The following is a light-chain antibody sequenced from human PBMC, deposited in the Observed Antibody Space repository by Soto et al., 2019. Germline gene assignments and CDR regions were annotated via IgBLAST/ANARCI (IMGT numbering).Light chain of an antibody. CDR2: DAS. CDR3: QQYGSSPAT. J-gene: IGKJ1*01. V-gene: IGKV3-11*01. Sequence: EIVLTQSPATLSLSPGERATLSCRASQSVSSYLAWYQQKPGQAPRLLIYDASNRATGIPARFSGSGSGTDFALTISSREPEDVAGYYCQQYGSSPATFRQGTKVEI. CDR1: QSVSSY.